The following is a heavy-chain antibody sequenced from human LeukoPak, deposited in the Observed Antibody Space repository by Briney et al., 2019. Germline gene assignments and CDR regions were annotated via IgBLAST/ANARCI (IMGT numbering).Heavy chain of an antibody. V-gene: IGHV4-61*02. CDR2: IYTSGST. D-gene: IGHD6-19*01. Sequence: SQTLSLTCTVSGGSISSGSYYWSWIRQPAGKGLEWIGRIYTSGSTNYNPSLKSRVTISVDTSKNQFSLKLSSVTAADTAVHYCARDAGYSSGWLHWYFDLWGRGTLVTVSS. CDR3: ARDAGYSSGWLHWYFDL. J-gene: IGHJ2*01. CDR1: GGSISSGSYY.